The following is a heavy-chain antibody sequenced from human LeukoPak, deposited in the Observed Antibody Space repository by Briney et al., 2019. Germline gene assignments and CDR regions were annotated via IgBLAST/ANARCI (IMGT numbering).Heavy chain of an antibody. D-gene: IGHD6-13*01. J-gene: IGHJ4*02. CDR3: ARGYSSSWYEYYFDY. CDR1: GYTFTGYY. CDR2: INPNSGGT. V-gene: IGHV1-2*02. Sequence: ASVKVSCKASGYTFTGYYMHWVRQAPGQGLEWMGWINPNSGGTNYARKFQGRVTMTRDTSISTAYMELSRLRSDDTAVYYCARGYSSSWYEYYFDYWGQGTLVTVSS.